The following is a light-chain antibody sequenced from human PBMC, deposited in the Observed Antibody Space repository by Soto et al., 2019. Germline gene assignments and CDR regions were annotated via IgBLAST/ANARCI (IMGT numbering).Light chain of an antibody. Sequence: DIQMTQSPSSLSASVGDGVTITCRASQSIGTSLNWYQQKPGKGPKFLIQAASSLQSGVPSRFSGSGSGTDFTLTISSLQTEDFATYFCQQSFSIPYTFGPGTKLEIK. V-gene: IGKV1-39*01. J-gene: IGKJ2*01. CDR1: QSIGTS. CDR2: AAS. CDR3: QQSFSIPYT.